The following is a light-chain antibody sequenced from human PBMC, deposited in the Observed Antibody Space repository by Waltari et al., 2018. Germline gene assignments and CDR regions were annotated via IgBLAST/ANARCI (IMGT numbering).Light chain of an antibody. J-gene: IGKJ1*01. CDR1: QTISSY. CDR3: QQSYSSPWT. V-gene: IGKV1-39*01. CDR2: DAS. Sequence: DIQMTQSPSSLSASVGDRVTITCRASQTISSYLNWYQQKPGKAPKLLIYDASSLQSGVPSRFSGSGSGPDFTLTISSLQPEDFATYYCQQSYSSPWTFGQGTKVEV.